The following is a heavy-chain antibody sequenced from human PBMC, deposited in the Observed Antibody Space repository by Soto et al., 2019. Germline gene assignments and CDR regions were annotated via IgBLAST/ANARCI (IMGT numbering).Heavy chain of an antibody. CDR2: IYYSGST. CDR3: ARVGGSSSWYYGWFDP. CDR1: GGSISSSSYY. D-gene: IGHD6-13*01. Sequence: SETLSLTCTVSGGSISSSSYYWGWIRQPPGKGLEWIGTIYYSGSTYYNPSLKSRVTISVDTSKNQFSLKLSSVTAADTAVYYCARVGGSSSWYYGWFDPWGQGTLVTVSS. V-gene: IGHV4-39*01. J-gene: IGHJ5*02.